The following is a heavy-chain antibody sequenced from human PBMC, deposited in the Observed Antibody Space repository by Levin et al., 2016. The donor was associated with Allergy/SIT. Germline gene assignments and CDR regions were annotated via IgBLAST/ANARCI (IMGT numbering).Heavy chain of an antibody. J-gene: IGHJ3*02. V-gene: IGHV3-74*01. D-gene: IGHD2-15*01. CDR2: INSDGSST. CDR3: ARGLWVVAATPEALDAFDI. CDR1: GFTFSSYW. Sequence: GESLKISCAASGFTFSSYWMHWVRQAPGKGLVWVSRINSDGSSTSYADSVKGRFTISRDNAKNTLYLQMNSLRAEDTAVYYCARGLWVVAATPEALDAFDIWGQGTMVTVSS.